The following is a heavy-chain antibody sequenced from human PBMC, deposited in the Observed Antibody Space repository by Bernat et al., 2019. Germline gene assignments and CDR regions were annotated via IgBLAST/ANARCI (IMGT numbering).Heavy chain of an antibody. CDR1: GGSFSGYY. CDR2: INHSGST. CDR3: ARGVYDFWSGYYRTNWFDP. Sequence: QVQLQQWGAGLLKPSETLSLTCAVYGGSFSGYYWSWIRQPPGKGLEWIWEINHSGSTNYNPSLKSRVTISVDTSKNQFSLKLSSVTAADTAVYYCARGVYDFWSGYYRTNWFDPWGQGTLVTVSS. V-gene: IGHV4-34*01. D-gene: IGHD3-3*01. J-gene: IGHJ5*02.